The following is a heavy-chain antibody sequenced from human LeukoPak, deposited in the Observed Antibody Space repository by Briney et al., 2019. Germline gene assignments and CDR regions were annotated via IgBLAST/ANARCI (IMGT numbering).Heavy chain of an antibody. J-gene: IGHJ3*02. Sequence: QSGGSLRLSCAASGITLSSYEMNWVRQAPGKGLEGVSYIIGTGSTKYYADSVKVRFTISRDNAKNSVYLQMNSLRAEDTAVYYCAREFLDAFDIWGQGTMVTVSS. D-gene: IGHD2-21*01. V-gene: IGHV3-48*03. CDR3: AREFLDAFDI. CDR2: IIGTGSTK. CDR1: GITLSSYE.